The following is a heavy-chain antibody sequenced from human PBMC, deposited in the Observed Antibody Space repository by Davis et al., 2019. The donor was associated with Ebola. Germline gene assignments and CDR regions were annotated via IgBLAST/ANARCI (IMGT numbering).Heavy chain of an antibody. D-gene: IGHD3-10*01. J-gene: IGHJ6*02. CDR3: AKGFGRYYYHGMDV. CDR1: GFTFSSYS. Sequence: GESLKISCAASGFTFSSYSMNWVRQAPGKGLEWVSYISSSSSTIYYADSVKGRFTISRDNAKNSLYLQMNSLRDEDTAVYYCAKGFGRYYYHGMDVWGQGTTVTVSS. CDR2: ISSSSSTI. V-gene: IGHV3-48*02.